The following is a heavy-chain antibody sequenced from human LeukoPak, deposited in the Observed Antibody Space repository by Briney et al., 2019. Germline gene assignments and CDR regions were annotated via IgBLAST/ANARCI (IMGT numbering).Heavy chain of an antibody. CDR1: GYTFTGYY. CDR3: ARVPIWFGELWPTVDY. D-gene: IGHD3-10*01. CDR2: INPNSGGT. V-gene: IGHV1-2*02. Sequence: ASVKVSCKASGYTFTGYYMHWVRQAPGQGLEWMGWINPNSGGTNYAQKFQGRVTMTRDTSISTAYMELSRLRSDDTAVYYCARVPIWFGELWPTVDYWGQGTLVTVSS. J-gene: IGHJ4*02.